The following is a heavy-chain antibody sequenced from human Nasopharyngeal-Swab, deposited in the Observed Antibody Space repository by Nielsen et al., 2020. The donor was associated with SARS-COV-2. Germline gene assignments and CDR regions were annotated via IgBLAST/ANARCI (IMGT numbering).Heavy chain of an antibody. CDR1: GFTFSSYA. D-gene: IGHD2-21*02. CDR3: ARDHNTYCGGDCYSLAPDY. CDR2: ISYDGSNK. V-gene: IGHV3-30*04. J-gene: IGHJ4*02. Sequence: GGSLRLSCAASGFTFSSYAMHWVRQAPGKGLEWVAVISYDGSNKYYADSVKGRFTISRDNSKNTLYLQMNSLRAEDTAVYYCARDHNTYCGGDCYSLAPDYWGQGTLVTVSS.